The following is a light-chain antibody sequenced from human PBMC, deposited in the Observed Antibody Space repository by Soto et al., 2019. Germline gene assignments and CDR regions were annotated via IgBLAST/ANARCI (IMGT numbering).Light chain of an antibody. J-gene: IGKJ4*01. V-gene: IGKV3D-15*01. CDR3: QPYNNWPLT. Sequence: EIVLTQSPASLSVSPGERVTLSCRASQSVSSNLAWYQQKVGQAPRLLIYDASNRATGIPARFSGSRSGAEFTLTINSLQSEDFAVYYCQPYNNWPLTFGGGTKVDIK. CDR1: QSVSSN. CDR2: DAS.